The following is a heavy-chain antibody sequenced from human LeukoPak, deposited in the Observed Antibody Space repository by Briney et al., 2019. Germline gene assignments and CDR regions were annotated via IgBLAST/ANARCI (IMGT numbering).Heavy chain of an antibody. Sequence: SETLSLTCAVYGGPFSGYYWSWIRQPPGKGLEWIGEINHSGSTNYNPSLKSRVTISVDTSKNQFSLKLRSVTAADTAVYYCARISSSNWYNERGAFDVWGQGTMVTVSS. D-gene: IGHD6-13*01. J-gene: IGHJ3*01. V-gene: IGHV4-34*01. CDR1: GGPFSGYY. CDR2: INHSGST. CDR3: ARISSSNWYNERGAFDV.